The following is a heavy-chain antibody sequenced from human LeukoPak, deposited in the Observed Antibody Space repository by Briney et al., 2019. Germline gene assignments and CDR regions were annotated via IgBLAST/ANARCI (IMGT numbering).Heavy chain of an antibody. J-gene: IGHJ5*02. CDR1: GGSFSGYY. CDR3: ARASWFDP. CDR2: INHSGST. Sequence: SETLSLTCAVYGGSFSGYYWSWIRQPPGKGLEWIGEINHSGSTNYNPSLKSRVTISVDTSKNQFSLKLSSVTAADTTVYYCARASWFDPWGQGTLVTVSS. V-gene: IGHV4-34*01.